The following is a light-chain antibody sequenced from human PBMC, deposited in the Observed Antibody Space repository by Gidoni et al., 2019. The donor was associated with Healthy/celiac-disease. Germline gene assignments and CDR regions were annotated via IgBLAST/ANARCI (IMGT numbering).Light chain of an antibody. CDR1: SRDVGGYNS. CDR2: EVS. CDR3: SSYTSSSALV. Sequence: QSALTQPASVSGSPGQSITISCTGTSRDVGGYNSVSWYQQHPGKAPKLMNYEVSNRPSGVSTRFSGSTSGNTASLTISGLPAEDEADYYCSSYTSSSALVFGGGTKLTVL. V-gene: IGLV2-14*01. J-gene: IGLJ3*02.